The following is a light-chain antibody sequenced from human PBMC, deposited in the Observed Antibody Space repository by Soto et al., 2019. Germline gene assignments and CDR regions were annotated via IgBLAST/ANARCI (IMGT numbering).Light chain of an antibody. CDR1: QSIDTW. Sequence: DIQMTQSPYTLSASVGDRVTITCRASQSIDTWLAWYQQKPGKAPKLLIFDASSLGSGVPSRFSGSGSGTEFTLTISYLKPDDFATYFCQQYSSPWTFGQGTKVEVK. CDR3: QQYSSPWT. J-gene: IGKJ1*01. V-gene: IGKV1-5*01. CDR2: DAS.